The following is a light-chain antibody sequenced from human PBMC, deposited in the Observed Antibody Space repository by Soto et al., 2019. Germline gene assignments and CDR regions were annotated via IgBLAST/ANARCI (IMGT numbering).Light chain of an antibody. CDR2: ANN. Sequence: QSVLTQPPSVSGAPGQTVTISCTGTSSNIEARVDVHWYQHLPGLAPKLLIYANNIRPSGVPDRFSGSKSGSSASLAISGLQAEDEGDYYCQSYDSSLSGSYAFGTGTKVTVL. CDR3: QSYDSSLSGSYA. J-gene: IGLJ1*01. CDR1: SSNIEARVD. V-gene: IGLV1-40*01.